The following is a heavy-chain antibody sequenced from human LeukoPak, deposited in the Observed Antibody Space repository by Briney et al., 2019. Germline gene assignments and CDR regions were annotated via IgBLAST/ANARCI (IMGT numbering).Heavy chain of an antibody. CDR1: GYTFTDYY. CDR2: INPNSGGT. CDR3: ARWAYHYGSGSYYRFGGDY. Sequence: ASVTVSCKASGYTFTDYYIHWVRQAPGQGLEWMGWINPNSGGTNYAQKFQGRVTMTRDTSISTAYMELSRLRSDDTAMYYCARWAYHYGSGSYYRFGGDYWGQGTLVTVSS. J-gene: IGHJ4*02. V-gene: IGHV1-2*02. D-gene: IGHD3-10*01.